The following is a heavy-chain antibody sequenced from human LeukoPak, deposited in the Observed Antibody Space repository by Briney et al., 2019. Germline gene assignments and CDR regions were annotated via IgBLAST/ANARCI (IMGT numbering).Heavy chain of an antibody. V-gene: IGHV4-59*08. CDR3: ARIHDYGDFVGY. CDR1: GGSISSHY. Sequence: SETLSLTCTVSGGSISSHYWSWIRQPPGKGLEGFGYIYFTGSTNYNPSLKSRVTISVDTSKNQFSLKLSSVTAADTAVYYCARIHDYGDFVGYWGQGTLVTVSS. D-gene: IGHD4-17*01. CDR2: IYFTGST. J-gene: IGHJ4*02.